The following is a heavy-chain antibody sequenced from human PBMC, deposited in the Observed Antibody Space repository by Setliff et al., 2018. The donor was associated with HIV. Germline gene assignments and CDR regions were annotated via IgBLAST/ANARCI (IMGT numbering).Heavy chain of an antibody. CDR3: ARGMYSSGWYDAFDI. V-gene: IGHV4-34*01. CDR2: INHSGIS. D-gene: IGHD6-19*01. CDR1: GGSFSDHY. J-gene: IGHJ3*02. Sequence: TSETLSLTCAVYGGSFSDHYWSWIRQPPGKGLEWIGEINHSGISNFNPSLKSRVSIPIDTPRSQFSLKLSSVTAADTAVYYCARGMYSSGWYDAFDIWGQGTMVTVSS.